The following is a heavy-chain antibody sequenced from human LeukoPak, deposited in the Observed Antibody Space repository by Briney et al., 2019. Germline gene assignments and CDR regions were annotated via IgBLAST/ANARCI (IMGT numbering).Heavy chain of an antibody. Sequence: ASVKVSCKASGGTFSSYAISWVRQAPGQGLEWMGGIIPIFGTANYARKFQGRVTITADESTSTAYMELSSLRSEDTAVYYCYTYSYGPIGRRDFDYWGQGTLVTVSS. CDR2: IIPIFGTA. V-gene: IGHV1-69*01. J-gene: IGHJ4*02. D-gene: IGHD5-18*01. CDR3: YTYSYGPIGRRDFDY. CDR1: GGTFSSYA.